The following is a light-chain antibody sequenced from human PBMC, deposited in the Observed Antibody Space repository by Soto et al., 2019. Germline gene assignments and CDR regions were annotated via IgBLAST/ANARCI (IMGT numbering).Light chain of an antibody. CDR1: QRVSGN. V-gene: IGKV3-11*01. CDR2: DAS. CDR3: QQRSNWLGT. J-gene: IGKJ1*01. Sequence: TQSPATLSVSPGEKATLSCRASQRVSGNLAWYQQKPGQAPRLLISDASNRATGIPARFSGSGSGTDFTLTIRSLEPEDFAVYSCQQRSNWLGTFGQGTKV.